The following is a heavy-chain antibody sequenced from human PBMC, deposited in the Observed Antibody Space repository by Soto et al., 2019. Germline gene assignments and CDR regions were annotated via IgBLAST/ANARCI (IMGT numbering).Heavy chain of an antibody. CDR1: GFTFSRYW. CDR3: QSTDSSDSEAFDV. CDR2: IKQDGSEK. V-gene: IGHV3-7*01. Sequence: GGSLRLSCAASGFTFSRYWMSWVRQAPGKGLEWVANIKQDGSEKYYVESVKGRFTISRDNAKSSLYLQMNVLRAEDTAVYYCQSTDSSDSEAFDVWGQGTMVTV. J-gene: IGHJ3*01. D-gene: IGHD6-25*01.